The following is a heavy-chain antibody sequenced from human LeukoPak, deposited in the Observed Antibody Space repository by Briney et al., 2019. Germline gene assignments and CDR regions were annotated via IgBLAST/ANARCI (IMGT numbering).Heavy chain of an antibody. CDR2: ISSSSSYI. CDR3: AGGGSEYCSSTSCYLVEY. D-gene: IGHD2-2*01. CDR1: GFTFSSYW. V-gene: IGHV3-21*01. J-gene: IGHJ4*02. Sequence: GGSLRLSCAASGFTFSSYWMSWVRQAPGKGLEWVSSISSSSSYIYYADSVKGRFTISRDNAKNTLYLQMNSLRAEDTAVYYCAGGGSEYCSSTSCYLVEYWGQGTLVTVSS.